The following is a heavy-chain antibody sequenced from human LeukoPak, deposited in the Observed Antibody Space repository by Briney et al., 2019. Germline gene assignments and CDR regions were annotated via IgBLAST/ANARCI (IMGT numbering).Heavy chain of an antibody. CDR1: IYSISSGYY. D-gene: IGHD3-3*01. CDR3: ARHVNQLVTDFGPMGYFDY. Sequence: SETLSLTCAVSIYSISSGYYWGWIRQSPGRGLEWIGTLHHSGITYYNPSLKSRVTISVDTSKNQFSLNLSSVTAADTAMYYCARHVNQLVTDFGPMGYFDYWGHGTLVTVSS. V-gene: IGHV4-38-2*01. CDR2: LHHSGIT. J-gene: IGHJ4*01.